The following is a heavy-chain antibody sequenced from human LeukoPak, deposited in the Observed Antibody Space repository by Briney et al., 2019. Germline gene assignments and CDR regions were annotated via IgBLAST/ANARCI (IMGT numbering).Heavy chain of an antibody. CDR1: GFTFSSYE. D-gene: IGHD1-26*01. Sequence: HSGGSLRLSCAASGFTFSSYEMNWVRQAPGKGLEWVSYISSSGSTIYYADSVKGRFTISRDNAKNSLYLQMNSLRAEDTAVYYCVRQMVGASFDYWGQGTLVTVSS. CDR2: ISSSGSTI. V-gene: IGHV3-48*03. CDR3: VRQMVGASFDY. J-gene: IGHJ4*02.